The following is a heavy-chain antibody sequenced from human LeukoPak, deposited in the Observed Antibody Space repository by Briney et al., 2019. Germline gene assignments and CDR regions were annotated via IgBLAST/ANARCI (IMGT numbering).Heavy chain of an antibody. V-gene: IGHV3-23*01. CDR1: GFTFSSYA. CDR3: AKDVSVRGLYFDY. Sequence: GGSLRLSCAASGFTFSSYAVSWVRQAPGKGLEWVSAISGSGGSTYYADSVKGRFTISRDNSKNTLYLQMNSLRAEDTAVYYCAKDVSVRGLYFDYWGQGTLVTVSS. D-gene: IGHD3-10*02. CDR2: ISGSGGST. J-gene: IGHJ4*02.